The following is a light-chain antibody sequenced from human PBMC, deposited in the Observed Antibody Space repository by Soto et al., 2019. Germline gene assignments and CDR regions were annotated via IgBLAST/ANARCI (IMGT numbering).Light chain of an antibody. CDR2: GVS. J-gene: IGLJ2*01. V-gene: IGLV2-14*01. CDR1: RNDVGNYDY. CDR3: SSYTSSSTPV. Sequence: QSALTQPASVSGSPGQSITISCTGTRNDVGNYDYVSWYQQHPGKAPKVVIYGVSYRPSGASNRFAGSKSGNTASLTISGLRAEDEAEYYCSSYTSSSTPVFGGGTKVTVL.